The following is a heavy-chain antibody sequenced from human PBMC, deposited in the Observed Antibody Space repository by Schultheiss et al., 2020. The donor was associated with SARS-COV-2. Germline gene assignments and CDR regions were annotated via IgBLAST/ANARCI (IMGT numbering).Heavy chain of an antibody. V-gene: IGHV4-59*08. D-gene: IGHD6-19*01. CDR2: IYYSGST. Sequence: SETLPLTCTVSGGSISSYYWSWIRQPPGKGLEWIGYIYYSGSTYYIPSLKSRVTISVDTSKNQFSLKLSSVTAADTAVYYCARHISGWRYYYYGMDVWGQGTTVTVSS. CDR3: ARHISGWRYYYYGMDV. J-gene: IGHJ6*02. CDR1: GGSISSYY.